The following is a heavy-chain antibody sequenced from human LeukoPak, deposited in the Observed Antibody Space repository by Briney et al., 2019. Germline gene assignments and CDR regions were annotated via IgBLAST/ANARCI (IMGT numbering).Heavy chain of an antibody. CDR3: AKDQGYYDSSGYGYFDY. V-gene: IGHV3-30*02. J-gene: IGHJ4*02. CDR2: IRYDGSNK. CDR1: GFTFSSYS. D-gene: IGHD3-22*01. Sequence: PGRSLRLSCAASGFTFSSYSMHWVRQAPGKGLEWVAFIRYDGSNKYYADSVKGRFTISRDNSKNTLYLQMNSLRAEDTAVYYCAKDQGYYDSSGYGYFDYWGQGTLVTVSS.